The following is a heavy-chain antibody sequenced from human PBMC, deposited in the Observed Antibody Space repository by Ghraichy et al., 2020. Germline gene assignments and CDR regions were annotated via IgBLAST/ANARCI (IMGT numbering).Heavy chain of an antibody. CDR3: ARQKLGTAHAFDI. Sequence: SQTLSLTCTVSGGSISSSSYYWGWIRQPPGKGLEWIGSIYYSGSTYYNPSLKSRVTISVDTSKNQFSLKLSSVTAADTAVYYCARQKLGTAHAFDIWGQGTMVTVSS. V-gene: IGHV4-39*01. J-gene: IGHJ3*02. D-gene: IGHD1-1*01. CDR2: IYYSGST. CDR1: GGSISSSSYY.